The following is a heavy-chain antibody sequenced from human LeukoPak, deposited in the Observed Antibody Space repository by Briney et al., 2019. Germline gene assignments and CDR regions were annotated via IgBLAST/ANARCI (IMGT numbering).Heavy chain of an antibody. D-gene: IGHD3-10*01. J-gene: IGHJ4*02. CDR2: IYSCGST. Sequence: GGSLRLSCAASGFTVSSNYMSWVSQAPGKGLEWVSVIYSCGSTYYADSVKGRFTISRDNSKNTLYLQMNSLRAEDTAVYYCARVRGVTRGPIDYCGQGTLVTASS. V-gene: IGHV3-66*03. CDR3: ARVRGVTRGPIDY. CDR1: GFTVSSNY.